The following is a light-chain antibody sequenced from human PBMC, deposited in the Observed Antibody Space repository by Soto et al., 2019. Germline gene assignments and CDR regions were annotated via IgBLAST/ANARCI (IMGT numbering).Light chain of an antibody. CDR3: QQFNSYPRDT. V-gene: IGKV1-13*02. CDR2: GAS. J-gene: IGKJ2*01. CDR1: QGISSA. Sequence: AIQLTQSPSSLSASVGDRVTITCRASQGISSALAWYQQKPGKAPKLLIYGASSLESGVPSRFSGSGSGTDFTLTISSLQPEDFATYYCQQFNSYPRDTFGQGTKLEIK.